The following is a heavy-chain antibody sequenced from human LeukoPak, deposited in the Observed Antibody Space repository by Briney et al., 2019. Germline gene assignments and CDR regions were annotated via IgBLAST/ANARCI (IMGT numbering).Heavy chain of an antibody. CDR1: GFTFSSYW. Sequence: GSLRLSCAASGFTFSSYWMSWVRQAPGKGLEWIGSIYYSGSTYYNPSLKSRVTISIDTSKNQFSLNLNSVTAADTALYSCARHYLGGNYPDYFNHWGQGTLVTVSS. J-gene: IGHJ4*02. D-gene: IGHD1-26*01. V-gene: IGHV4-39*01. CDR2: IYYSGST. CDR3: ARHYLGGNYPDYFNH.